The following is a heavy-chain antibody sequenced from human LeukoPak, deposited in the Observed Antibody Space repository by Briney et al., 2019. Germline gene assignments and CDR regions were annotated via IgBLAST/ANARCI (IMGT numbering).Heavy chain of an antibody. CDR3: VKDNPLDY. V-gene: IGHV3-30*02. J-gene: IGHJ4*02. CDR1: GFTFSSYE. Sequence: GGSLRLSCAASGFTFSSYEMNWVRQAPGKGLDWVAFIRYDGSIKYYADSVKGRFTISRDNSRTTLYLQMNSLRIEDTALYYCVKDNPLDYWGRGTLVIVSS. CDR2: IRYDGSIK.